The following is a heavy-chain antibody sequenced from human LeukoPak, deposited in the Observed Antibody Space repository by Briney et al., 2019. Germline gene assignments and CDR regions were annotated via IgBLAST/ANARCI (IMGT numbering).Heavy chain of an antibody. Sequence: SETLSLTCTVSGGSISSYYWSWIRQPPGKGLEWIGYIYYSGSTNYNPSLKSRVTISVDTSKNQFSLKLSSVTAADTAVYYYARAYCSGGSCYSDYWGQGTLVTVSS. D-gene: IGHD2-15*01. CDR3: ARAYCSGGSCYSDY. J-gene: IGHJ4*02. V-gene: IGHV4-59*01. CDR1: GGSISSYY. CDR2: IYYSGST.